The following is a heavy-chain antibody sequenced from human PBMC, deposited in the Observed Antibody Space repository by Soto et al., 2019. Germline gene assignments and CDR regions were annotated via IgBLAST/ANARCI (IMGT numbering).Heavy chain of an antibody. D-gene: IGHD2-21*02. CDR2: MYNTGST. J-gene: IGHJ6*02. CDR3: ARDLWGYCGTDCYPLDV. CDR1: GGYISGYY. V-gene: IGHV4-59*01. Sequence: LSEALSVTCTVSGGYISGYYWRWIRQPPGKGLEWLGYMYNTGSTVYNPSFKSRVTISVDTSKNQFSLKLNSVTAADTAVYYCARDLWGYCGTDCYPLDVWGQGTTVT.